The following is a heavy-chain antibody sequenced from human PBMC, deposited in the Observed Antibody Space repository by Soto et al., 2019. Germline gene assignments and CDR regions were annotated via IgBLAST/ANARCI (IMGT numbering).Heavy chain of an antibody. J-gene: IGHJ6*02. V-gene: IGHV1-18*01. CDR2: ISGYNGDT. CDR1: GYTFSRYG. D-gene: IGHD2-8*01. Sequence: QGQLVQSGPEVKKPGASVKVSCKTSGYTFSRYGISWVRQAPGQGLEWMGWISGYNGDTNYAQKVQDRVTMTIDTSTYTAYMELRSLTSDDTAIYYCAKNGQPPYYYYGMDVWGQGTTVTVSS. CDR3: AKNGQPPYYYYGMDV.